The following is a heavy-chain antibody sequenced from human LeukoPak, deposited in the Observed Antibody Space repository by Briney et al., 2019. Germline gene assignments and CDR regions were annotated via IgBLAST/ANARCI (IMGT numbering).Heavy chain of an antibody. V-gene: IGHV4-38-2*02. Sequence: KPSETLSLTCTVSGYSISSGYYWGWIRQPPGKGLEWIGYIYDSGSTYYNPSLKSRVTISLDRSKNQFSLKLSSVTAADTAVYYCARHRDYCSGGSCYELYYFDYWGQGTLVTVSS. J-gene: IGHJ4*02. CDR1: GYSISSGYY. CDR2: IYDSGST. D-gene: IGHD2-15*01. CDR3: ARHRDYCSGGSCYELYYFDY.